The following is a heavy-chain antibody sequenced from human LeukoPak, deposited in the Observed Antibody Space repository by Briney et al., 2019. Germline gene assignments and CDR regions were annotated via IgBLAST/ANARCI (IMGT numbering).Heavy chain of an antibody. CDR2: IYHSGST. Sequence: SETLSLTCAVSGGSISNGAYSWSWIRQPPGRGLEWIGYIYHSGSTYYNPSLKSRVTISVGTSKNQFSLKLSSVTAADTAVYYCARRYDFWSGYFYWGQGTLVTVSS. V-gene: IGHV4-30-2*01. CDR1: GGSISNGAYS. CDR3: ARRYDFWSGYFY. D-gene: IGHD3-3*01. J-gene: IGHJ4*02.